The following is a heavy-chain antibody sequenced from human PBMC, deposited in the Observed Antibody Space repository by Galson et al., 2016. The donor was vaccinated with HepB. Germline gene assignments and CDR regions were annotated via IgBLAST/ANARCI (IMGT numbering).Heavy chain of an antibody. Sequence: SVKVSCKASGYTFTTYGISWMRQAPGQGLEWMGWISTYNGNTKYVQKLQGRVTMTTDTSTSTAYMELRSLRSDDTAVYYCARDGVRFYGMDVWGQGTTVTVSS. V-gene: IGHV1-18*01. CDR2: ISTYNGNT. J-gene: IGHJ6*02. CDR3: ARDGVRFYGMDV. D-gene: IGHD3-16*01. CDR1: GYTFTTYG.